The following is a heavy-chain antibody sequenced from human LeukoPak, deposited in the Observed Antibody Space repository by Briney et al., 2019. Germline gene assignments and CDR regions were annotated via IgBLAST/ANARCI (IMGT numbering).Heavy chain of an antibody. V-gene: IGHV4-38-2*02. Sequence: SETLSLTCTVSGYSISNGYYWGWIRQPPGKGLEWIGSIYYSGSTYYNPSLKSRVTISVDTSKNQFSLKLSSVTAADTAVYYCARGSPEGGYSYGLSARGRYYYYYMDVWGKGTTVTVSS. CDR3: ARGSPEGGYSYGLSARGRYYYYYMDV. CDR1: GYSISNGYY. CDR2: IYYSGST. J-gene: IGHJ6*03. D-gene: IGHD5-18*01.